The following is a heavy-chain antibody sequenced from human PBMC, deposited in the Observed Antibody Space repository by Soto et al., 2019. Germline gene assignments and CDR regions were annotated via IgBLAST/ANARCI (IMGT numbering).Heavy chain of an antibody. J-gene: IGHJ4*02. V-gene: IGHV3-23*01. CDR1: GFTFSSYA. Sequence: PGGSLRLSCAASGFTFSSYAMSWVRQAPGKGLEWVSAISGSGGSTYYADSVKGRFTISRDNSKNTLYLQMNSLRAEATAVYYCAKDQEAVVPPATDYWGQGTLVTVS. CDR3: AKDQEAVVPPATDY. D-gene: IGHD2-2*01. CDR2: ISGSGGST.